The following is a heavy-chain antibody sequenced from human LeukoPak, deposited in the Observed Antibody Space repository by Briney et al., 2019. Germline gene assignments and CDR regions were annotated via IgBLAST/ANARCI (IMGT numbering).Heavy chain of an antibody. CDR2: IKQDGSEK. CDR1: GFTFRDYA. V-gene: IGHV3-7*01. J-gene: IGHJ6*03. CDR3: AREGISSSVDTAMVRTETYYMDV. Sequence: GGSLRLSCAASGFTFRDYAMSWVRQAPGKGLEWVANIKQDGSEKYYVDSVKGRFTISRDNAKNSLYLQMNSLRAEDTAVYYCAREGISSSVDTAMVRTETYYMDVWGKGTTVTVSS. D-gene: IGHD5-18*01.